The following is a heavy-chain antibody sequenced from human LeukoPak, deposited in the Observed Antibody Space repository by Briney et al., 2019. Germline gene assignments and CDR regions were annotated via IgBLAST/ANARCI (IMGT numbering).Heavy chain of an antibody. J-gene: IGHJ3*02. CDR1: GGSISGHY. CDR3: VRLLDNDGSGDPDTFDM. D-gene: IGHD3-22*01. V-gene: IGHV4-59*11. Sequence: SATLSLTCTVSGGSISGHYWSWIRQPPGKGLEWIGYRHYSGKTYYSSSLRSRVTISVDTSKNHFSLKLTSMIAADTAVYYCVRLLDNDGSGDPDTFDMWGQGTMVTVSS. CDR2: RHYSGKT.